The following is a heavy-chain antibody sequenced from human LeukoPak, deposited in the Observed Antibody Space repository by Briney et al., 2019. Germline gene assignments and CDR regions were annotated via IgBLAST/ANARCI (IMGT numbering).Heavy chain of an antibody. Sequence: SQTLSLTCAVSSGSITGGGYAWSWIRQPRGKGLEWSGYIYESGTIFTNPSLRTRLNMSVDKSKNQFPLQLTSVTAADTAVYYCARGPQLELALYWFDPWGHGTLVTVSS. CDR3: ARGPQLELALYWFDP. CDR1: SGSITGGGYA. V-gene: IGHV4-30-2*01. D-gene: IGHD1-7*01. CDR2: IYESGTI. J-gene: IGHJ5*02.